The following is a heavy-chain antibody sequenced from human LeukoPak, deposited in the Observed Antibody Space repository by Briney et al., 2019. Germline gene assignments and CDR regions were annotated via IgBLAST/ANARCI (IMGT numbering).Heavy chain of an antibody. CDR3: ARDSEYSGYDWGYNYFDY. V-gene: IGHV1-18*01. CDR1: GYTFTSYG. Sequence: ASVKVSCKASGYTFTSYGISWVRQAPGQGLEWMGWISAYNGNTNYAQKPQGRVTMTTDTSTSTAYMELRSLRSDDTAVYYCARDSEYSGYDWGYNYFDYWGQGTLVTVSS. D-gene: IGHD5-12*01. CDR2: ISAYNGNT. J-gene: IGHJ4*02.